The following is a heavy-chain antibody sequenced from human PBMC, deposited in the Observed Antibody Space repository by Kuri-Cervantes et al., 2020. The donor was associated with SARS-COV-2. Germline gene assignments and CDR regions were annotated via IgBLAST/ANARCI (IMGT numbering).Heavy chain of an antibody. CDR2: IRYDGSNK. CDR1: GFTFSSYG. V-gene: IGHV3-30*02. Sequence: GESLKISCAASGFTFSSYGMHWVRQAPGKGLEWVAFIRYDGSNKYYADSVKGRFTISRDNSKNTLYLQMNSLRSEDTAVYYCARIAVAAPGVPDYWGQGTLVTVSS. CDR3: ARIAVAAPGVPDY. J-gene: IGHJ4*02. D-gene: IGHD6-19*01.